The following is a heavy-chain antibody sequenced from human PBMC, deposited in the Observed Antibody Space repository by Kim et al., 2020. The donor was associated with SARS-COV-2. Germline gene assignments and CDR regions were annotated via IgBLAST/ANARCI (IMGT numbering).Heavy chain of an antibody. J-gene: IGHJ4*02. Sequence: YVDSVKGRCTMSRENAKNSLYLQMSSLRTEDTAIYYCAALDTVQVPGGIWGQGTLVTVSS. V-gene: IGHV3-7*01. D-gene: IGHD3-10*01. CDR3: AALDTVQVPGGI.